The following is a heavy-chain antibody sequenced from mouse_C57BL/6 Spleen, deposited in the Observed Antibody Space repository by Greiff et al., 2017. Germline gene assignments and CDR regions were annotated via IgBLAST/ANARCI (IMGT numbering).Heavy chain of an antibody. CDR3: ARGGIISGLPRPFAY. J-gene: IGHJ3*01. CDR1: GYSFTDYN. V-gene: IGHV1-39*01. D-gene: IGHD3-1*01. CDR2: INPNYGTT. Sequence: VQLKESGPELVKPGASVKISCKASGYSFTDYNMNWVKQSNGKSLEWIGVINPNYGTTSYNQKFKGKATLTVDLSSSTAYMQLNSLTSEDSAVYYCARGGIISGLPRPFAYWGQGTLVTVSA.